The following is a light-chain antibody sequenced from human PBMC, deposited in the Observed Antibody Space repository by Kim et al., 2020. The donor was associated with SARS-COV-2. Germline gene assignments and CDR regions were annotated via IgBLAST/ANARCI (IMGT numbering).Light chain of an antibody. J-gene: IGKJ2*01. CDR3: QHYRSYPYT. V-gene: IGKV1-5*03. CDR2: KSY. CDR1: QHIGSW. Sequence: DVQMNQSPFTLSVTVGDSVTITCRASQHIGSWLVWYKKKPETGPILLVYKSYRLQTEVPSRFSGSGSGTDFTLSINSLQPDDFASYFCQHYRSYPYTFRQRTTLEF.